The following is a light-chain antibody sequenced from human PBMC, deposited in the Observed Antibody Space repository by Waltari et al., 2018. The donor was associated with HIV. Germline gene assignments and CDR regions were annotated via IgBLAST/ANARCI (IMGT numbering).Light chain of an antibody. V-gene: IGLV2-14*03. CDR2: DVN. CDR3: CSYTVNSTGI. CDR1: SADIWTYNY. Sequence: QSALTPPASVSGSPGPSLALSRTGPSADIWTYNYAPWYQQHTGKVPKLIIYDVNVRPSGVSDRFSGSKSGNTATLTISGLHSDDEADYYCCSYTVNSTGIFGAGTKIIV. J-gene: IGLJ1*01.